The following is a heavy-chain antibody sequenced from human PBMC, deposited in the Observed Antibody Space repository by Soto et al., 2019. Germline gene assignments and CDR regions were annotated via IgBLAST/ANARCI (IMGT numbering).Heavy chain of an antibody. D-gene: IGHD3-16*01. CDR1: GYSFTNND. J-gene: IGHJ5*02. Sequence: ASVKVSCKASGYSFTNNDVSWVRQATGQGLEWMGWMNPGSGDTGYAQKFQGRVTMTRDISIATAYMELSSLRSDDTAIYYCARMETFGSLNWLDPWGQGTLVTVYS. V-gene: IGHV1-8*01. CDR3: ARMETFGSLNWLDP. CDR2: MNPGSGDT.